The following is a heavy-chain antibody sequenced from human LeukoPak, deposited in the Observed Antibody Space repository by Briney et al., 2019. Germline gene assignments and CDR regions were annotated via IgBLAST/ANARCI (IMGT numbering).Heavy chain of an antibody. CDR3: AKTRPLDSSSWSHGDY. D-gene: IGHD6-13*01. V-gene: IGHV3-74*01. J-gene: IGHJ4*02. Sequence: GGSLRLSCAASGFTFGDYWMHWVRQAPGKGLVWVSRIISDGSSASYADSVKGRFTMSRDNAKNTLHLQMNSLRVEDTAVYYCAKTRPLDSSSWSHGDYWGQGTLVTVSS. CDR2: IISDGSSA. CDR1: GFTFGDYW.